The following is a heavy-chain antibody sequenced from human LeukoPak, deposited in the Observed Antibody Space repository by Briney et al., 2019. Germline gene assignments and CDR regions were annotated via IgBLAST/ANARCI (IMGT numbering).Heavy chain of an antibody. J-gene: IGHJ4*02. CDR3: ARDFGWLSGFDY. D-gene: IGHD3-9*01. CDR1: GFTFSSSS. V-gene: IGHV3-48*01. Sequence: PGGSLRLSCGASGFTFSSSSMNWVRQAPGKGLEWVSYISPTSSDIFYADSVKGRFTISRDNSKNTLYLQMNSLRGEDMAIYYCARDFGWLSGFDYWGQGTLVTVSS. CDR2: ISPTSSDI.